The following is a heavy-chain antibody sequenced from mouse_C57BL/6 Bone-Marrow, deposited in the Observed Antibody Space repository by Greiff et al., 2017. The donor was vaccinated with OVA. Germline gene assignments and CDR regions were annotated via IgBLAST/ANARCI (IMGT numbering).Heavy chain of an antibody. CDR3: ARHEDGYYASYFDY. J-gene: IGHJ2*01. CDR1: GYAFSSSW. V-gene: IGHV1-82*01. D-gene: IGHD2-3*01. Sequence: QVQLQQSGPELVKPGASVKISCKASGYAFSSSWMNWVKQRPGKGLEWIGRIYPGDGDTNYNGKFKGKATLTADKSSSKAYMQLSSLTSEDSAVYFCARHEDGYYASYFDYWGQGTTLTVSS. CDR2: IYPGDGDT.